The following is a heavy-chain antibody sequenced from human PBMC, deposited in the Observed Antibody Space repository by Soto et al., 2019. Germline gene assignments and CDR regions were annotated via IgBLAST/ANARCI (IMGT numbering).Heavy chain of an antibody. D-gene: IGHD3-10*01. CDR2: IYPTGTT. CDR3: ARATPGPAHRCGL. CDR1: GGSISSGGYS. J-gene: IGHJ6*02. V-gene: IGHV4-30-2*01. Sequence: SETLSLTCTVSGGSISSGGYSWSWIRQPPGQGLEWIGYIYPTGTTYYNPSLKNRVTISIDTSNNQFSLQVDSVTAADTAVYYCARATPGPAHRCGLSGHGTTVTVYS.